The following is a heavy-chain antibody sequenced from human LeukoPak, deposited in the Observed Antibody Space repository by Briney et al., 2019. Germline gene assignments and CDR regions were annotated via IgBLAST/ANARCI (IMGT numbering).Heavy chain of an antibody. CDR1: GFTFSSYA. CDR3: AKDLSYYDFWSGDTSWFDP. V-gene: IGHV3-23*01. J-gene: IGHJ5*02. Sequence: GGSLRLSCAASGFTFSSYAVSWVRQAPGKGLEWVSAISGSGGSTYYADSVKGRFTISRDNSKNTLYLQMNSLRAEDTAVYYCAKDLSYYDFWSGDTSWFDPWGQGTLVTVSS. D-gene: IGHD3-3*01. CDR2: ISGSGGST.